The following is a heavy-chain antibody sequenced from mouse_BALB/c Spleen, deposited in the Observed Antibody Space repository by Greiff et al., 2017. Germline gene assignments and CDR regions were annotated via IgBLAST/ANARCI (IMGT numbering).Heavy chain of an antibody. CDR1: GYTFTSYW. D-gene: IGHD1-1*01. CDR2: IYPSDSYT. CDR3: TRDYGSIY. J-gene: IGHJ2*01. V-gene: IGHV1-69*02. Sequence: QVQLQQPGAELVRPGASVKLSCKASGYTFTSYWINWVKQRPGQGLEWIGNIYPSDSYTNYNQKFKDKATLTVDKSSSTAYMQLSSPTSEDSAVYYCTRDYGSIYWGQGTTLTVSA.